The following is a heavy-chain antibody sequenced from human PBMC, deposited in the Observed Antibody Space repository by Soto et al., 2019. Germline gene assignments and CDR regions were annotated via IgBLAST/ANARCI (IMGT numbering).Heavy chain of an antibody. V-gene: IGHV5-51*01. Sequence: PGESLKISCEGSGYRFTNYWIGWVRQMPGKGLEWMGIIYPGDSDTRYSPSFQGQVTISADKSVNTAYLQWRSLKASDTAIYYCASPAKLGIAAAGPQNSFDYWGQGTLVTVSS. J-gene: IGHJ4*02. CDR2: IYPGDSDT. D-gene: IGHD6-13*01. CDR3: ASPAKLGIAAAGPQNSFDY. CDR1: GYRFTNYW.